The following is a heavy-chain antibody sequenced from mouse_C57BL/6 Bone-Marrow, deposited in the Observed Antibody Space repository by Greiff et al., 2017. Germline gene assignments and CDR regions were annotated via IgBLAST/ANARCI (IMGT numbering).Heavy chain of an antibody. D-gene: IGHD2-3*01. CDR2: IDPETGDT. Sequence: VQLQQSGAELVRPGASVKLSCTASGFNIKDDYMHWVQQRPEQGLEWIGWIDPETGDTEYASKFQGTATITADPSSHTAYLQLSSLTSEETADDYCTTDGYYGYYYAMDYWGQGTSVTVAA. V-gene: IGHV14-4*01. CDR1: GFNIKDDY. J-gene: IGHJ4*01. CDR3: TTDGYYGYYYAMDY.